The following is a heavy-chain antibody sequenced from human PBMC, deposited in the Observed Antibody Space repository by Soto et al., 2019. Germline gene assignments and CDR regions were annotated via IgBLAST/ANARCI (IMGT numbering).Heavy chain of an antibody. CDR2: INHSGST. D-gene: IGHD3-10*01. Sequence: SETLSLTCAVYGGSFSGYYGSWISQPPGNGLEWIGEINHSGSTNYNPSLKSRVTISVDTSKNQFSLKLSSVTAADTAVYYCARGGRITMVRGVRKRNWFDPWGQGTLVTVSS. J-gene: IGHJ5*02. CDR3: ARGGRITMVRGVRKRNWFDP. V-gene: IGHV4-34*01. CDR1: GGSFSGYY.